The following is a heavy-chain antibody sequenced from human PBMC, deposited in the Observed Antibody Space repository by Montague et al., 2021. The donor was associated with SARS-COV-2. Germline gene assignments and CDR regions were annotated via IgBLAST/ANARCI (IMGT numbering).Heavy chain of an antibody. D-gene: IGHD6-13*01. CDR1: GFSLSTSGVG. CDR3: AHRPSIAAAGTFRFDP. CDR2: IYLDDDK. Sequence: PALVKPTQTLTLTCTFSGFSLSTSGVGVGWIRQPPGKALEWLALIYLDDDKRYSPSLKSRLTITKDTSKNQVVLTMTNMDPVDTATYYCAHRPSIAAAGTFRFDPWGQGTLVTVSS. V-gene: IGHV2-5*02. J-gene: IGHJ5*02.